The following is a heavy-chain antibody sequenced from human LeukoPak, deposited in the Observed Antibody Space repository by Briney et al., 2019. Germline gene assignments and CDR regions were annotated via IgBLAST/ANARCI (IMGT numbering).Heavy chain of an antibody. V-gene: IGHV1-2*06. J-gene: IGHJ6*02. CDR1: GYTFTVYY. CDR2: INPNSGGT. Sequence: ASVKVSCKASGYTFTVYYMHWVRQAPGQGLEWMGRINPNSGGTNYAQKFQGRVTMTRDTSISTAYMELSRLRSDDTAVYYCARDVLLSHLYYYYYGMDVWGQGTTVTVSS. D-gene: IGHD3-10*01. CDR3: ARDVLLSHLYYYYYGMDV.